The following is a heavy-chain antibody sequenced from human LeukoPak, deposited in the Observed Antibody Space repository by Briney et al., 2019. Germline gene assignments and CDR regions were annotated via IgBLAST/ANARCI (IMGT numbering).Heavy chain of an antibody. CDR3: AREAIYCSSTSCLDFDY. CDR1: GFTFSSYA. Sequence: GGSLRLSCAASGFTFSSYAMHWVRQAPGKGLEWVAVISYDGSNKYYADSVKGRFTISRDNSKNTQYLQMNSLRAEDTAVYYCAREAIYCSSTSCLDFDYWGQGTLVTVSS. CDR2: ISYDGSNK. V-gene: IGHV3-30*01. J-gene: IGHJ4*02. D-gene: IGHD2-2*01.